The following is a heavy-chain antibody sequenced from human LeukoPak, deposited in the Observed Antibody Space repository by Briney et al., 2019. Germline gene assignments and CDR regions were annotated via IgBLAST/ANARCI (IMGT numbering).Heavy chain of an antibody. Sequence: GRSLRLSCAASGFTFSSYAMHWVRQAPGEGLEWVSYISSSSSAIFYADSVKGRFTVSRDNAKNSLYLQMNSLRDEDTAVYYCARELGSTWDFDYWGQGTLVTVSS. CDR2: ISSSSSAI. D-gene: IGHD1-26*01. CDR1: GFTFSSYA. CDR3: ARELGSTWDFDY. J-gene: IGHJ4*02. V-gene: IGHV3-48*02.